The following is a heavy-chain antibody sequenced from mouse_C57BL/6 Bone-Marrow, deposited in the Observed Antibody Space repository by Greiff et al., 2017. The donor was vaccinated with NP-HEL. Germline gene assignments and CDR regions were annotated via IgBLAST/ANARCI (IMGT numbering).Heavy chain of an antibody. CDR2: IRLKSDNYAT. CDR3: TEYDGYY. J-gene: IGHJ2*01. Sequence: EVKVEESGGGLVQPGGSMKLSCVASGFTFSNYWMNWVRQSPEKGLEWVAQIRLKSDNYATHYAESVKGRFTISRDDSKSSVYQQMNNLRAEGTGIYYCTEYDGYYWGQGTTLTVSS. V-gene: IGHV6-3*01. D-gene: IGHD2-3*01. CDR1: GFTFSNYW.